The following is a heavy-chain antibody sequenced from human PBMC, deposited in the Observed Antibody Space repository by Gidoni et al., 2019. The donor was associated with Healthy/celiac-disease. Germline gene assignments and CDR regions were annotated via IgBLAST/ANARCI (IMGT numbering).Heavy chain of an antibody. CDR1: GFTVSSYA. Sequence: QVQLVESGGGVVQPGRSLRLSCAASGFTVSSYAMHWVRQAPGKGLEWVAVISYDGSNKYYADSVKGRFTISRDNSKNTLYLQMNSLRAEDTAVYYCARDPYYDFWSGYRLYG. D-gene: IGHD3-3*01. CDR3: ARDPYYDFWSGYRLYG. CDR2: ISYDGSNK. V-gene: IGHV3-30*04. J-gene: IGHJ6*01.